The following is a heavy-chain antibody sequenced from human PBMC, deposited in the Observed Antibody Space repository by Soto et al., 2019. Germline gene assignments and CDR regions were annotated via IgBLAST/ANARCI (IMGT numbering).Heavy chain of an antibody. CDR1: GGSISSGGYY. J-gene: IGHJ6*02. CDR3: AREDIVVVPAAIGRDYYYYGMDV. D-gene: IGHD2-2*01. V-gene: IGHV4-31*03. Sequence: SETLSLTCTVSGGSISSGGYYWSWIRQHPGKGLEWIGYIYYSGSTYYNPSLKSRVTISVDTSKNQFSLKLSSVTAEDTAVYYCAREDIVVVPAAIGRDYYYYGMDVWGQGATVTVSS. CDR2: IYYSGST.